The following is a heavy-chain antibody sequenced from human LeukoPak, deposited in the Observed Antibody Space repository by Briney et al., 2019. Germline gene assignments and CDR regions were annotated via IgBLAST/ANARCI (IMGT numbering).Heavy chain of an antibody. CDR3: AKDLLWFGELLLHYFDY. J-gene: IGHJ4*02. CDR1: GFAFSTYG. Sequence: GGSLRLSCAASGFAFSTYGMHWVRQAPGKGLEWVAFIRHVESNEYYADSVRGRFAISRDNSQNTLHLQMNILRVEDTAVYYCAKDLLWFGELLLHYFDYWGQGTLVTVSS. CDR2: IRHVESNE. D-gene: IGHD3-10*01. V-gene: IGHV3-30*02.